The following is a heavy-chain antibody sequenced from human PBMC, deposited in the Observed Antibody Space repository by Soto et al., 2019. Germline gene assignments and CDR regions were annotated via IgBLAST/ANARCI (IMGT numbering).Heavy chain of an antibody. D-gene: IGHD2-21*01. V-gene: IGHV1-69*06. J-gene: IGHJ2*01. CDR2: TVPIFGTP. Sequence: QVQLVQSEAEVRNPGSSVKVSCKVSGGSFTTYPISWVRQPPGQGLEWMGATVPIFGTPNYALKFQDRVTIAADRSTTTVYMELRGLNSEDTAVYYCAREFYSCCGNNVTYFELWGRGTLVAVSS. CDR1: GGSFTTYP. CDR3: AREFYSCCGNNVTYFEL.